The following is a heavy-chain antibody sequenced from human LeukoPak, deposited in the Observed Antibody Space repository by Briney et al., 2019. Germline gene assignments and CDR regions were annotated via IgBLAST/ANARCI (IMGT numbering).Heavy chain of an antibody. J-gene: IGHJ3*02. Sequence: GRSLRLSCAASGFIFSSYGMHWVRQAPGKGLEWVAVMSYDGRNKDYADSVKGRFTISRDNAKNSLYLQMNSLRAEDTAVYYCARESITMIVVVTPGDAFDIWGQGTMVTVSS. V-gene: IGHV3-30*03. CDR1: GFIFSSYG. D-gene: IGHD3-22*01. CDR2: MSYDGRNK. CDR3: ARESITMIVVVTPGDAFDI.